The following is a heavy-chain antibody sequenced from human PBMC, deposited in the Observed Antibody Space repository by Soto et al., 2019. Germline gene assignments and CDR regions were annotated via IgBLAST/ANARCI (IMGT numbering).Heavy chain of an antibody. CDR3: ARGISGGRHFDY. J-gene: IGHJ4*02. CDR1: GGSISSSNW. D-gene: IGHD2-15*01. CDR2: IYHSGST. V-gene: IGHV4-4*02. Sequence: QVQLQESGPGLVKPSGTLSLTCAVSGGSISSSNWWSWVRQPPGKGLEWIGEIYHSGSTNYNPSLMSRVTISVDKSKNQFSLKLRSVTAADTDVYYCARGISGGRHFDYWGQGTLVTVSS.